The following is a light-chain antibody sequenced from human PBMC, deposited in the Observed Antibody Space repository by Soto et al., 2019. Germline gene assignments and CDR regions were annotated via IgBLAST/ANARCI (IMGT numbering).Light chain of an antibody. CDR3: SSFTTSRVYV. CDR2: RNN. J-gene: IGLJ1*01. Sequence: QSVLTQPPSTSGTPGQRVTISCSGSSSNIGSNTVNWYQQLPGTAPKLLIYRNNQRPSGVPDRFSGSKSGTSASLAISGLQSEDEADYYCSSFTTSRVYVFGPGTKLTVL. CDR1: SSNIGSNT. V-gene: IGLV1-44*01.